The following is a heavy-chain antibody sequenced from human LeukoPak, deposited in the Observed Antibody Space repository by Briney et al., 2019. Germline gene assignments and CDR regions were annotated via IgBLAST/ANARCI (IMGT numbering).Heavy chain of an antibody. CDR2: IYSGGST. V-gene: IGHV3-53*01. D-gene: IGHD1-26*01. CDR1: GFTVSSNY. J-gene: IGHJ5*02. CDR3: ARLWERDIVGAKGFDP. Sequence: GGSLRLSCAASGFTVSSNYMSWVRQAPGKGLEWVSVIYSGGSTYYADSVKGRFTISRDNSKNTLYLQMNSLRAEDTAVYYCARLWERDIVGAKGFDPWGQGTLVTVSS.